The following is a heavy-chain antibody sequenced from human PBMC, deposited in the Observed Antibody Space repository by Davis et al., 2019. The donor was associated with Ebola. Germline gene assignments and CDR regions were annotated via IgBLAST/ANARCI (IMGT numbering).Heavy chain of an antibody. V-gene: IGHV5-51*01. J-gene: IGHJ6*02. CDR1: GYSFTSYW. Sequence: GGSLTLSCKSSGYSFTSYWIGWVRQMPGNGLEWMGIIYPGDSDTRYSPSFQGQVTISADKSISTAYLQWSSLKASDTAMYYCARLAHYCSGGSCYSSWYYGMDVWGQGTTVTVSS. CDR2: IYPGDSDT. D-gene: IGHD2-15*01. CDR3: ARLAHYCSGGSCYSSWYYGMDV.